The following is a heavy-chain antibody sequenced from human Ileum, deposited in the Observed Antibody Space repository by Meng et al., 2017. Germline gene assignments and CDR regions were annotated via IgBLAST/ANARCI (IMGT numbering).Heavy chain of an antibody. CDR1: GFTFSNYW. V-gene: IGHV3-7*01. CDR2: IKQDGSKL. Sequence: GGSLRLSCAASGFTFSNYWMTWLRHAPEKGLEWVANIKQDGSKLYYLESVKGRFTISRDNAENSLYLQMNSLRAEDTAVYYCARQDLASVSSPDYWGQGTLVTVSS. CDR3: ARQDLASVSSPDY. J-gene: IGHJ4*02. D-gene: IGHD6-6*01.